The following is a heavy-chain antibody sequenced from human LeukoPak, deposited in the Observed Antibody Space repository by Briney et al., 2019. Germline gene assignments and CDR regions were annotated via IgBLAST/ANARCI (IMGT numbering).Heavy chain of an antibody. Sequence: GGSLRLSCAASGFTFSSYGMHWVRQAPGKGLEWVAVISCDGSNKYYADSVKGRFTISRDNSKNTLYLQMNSLRAEDTAVYYCARDRAWNYFDYWGQGTLVTVSS. CDR3: ARDRAWNYFDY. CDR2: ISCDGSNK. D-gene: IGHD1-1*01. V-gene: IGHV3-30*03. CDR1: GFTFSSYG. J-gene: IGHJ4*02.